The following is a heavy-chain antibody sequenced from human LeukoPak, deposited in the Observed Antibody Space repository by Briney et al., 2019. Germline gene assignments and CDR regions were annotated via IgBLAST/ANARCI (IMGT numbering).Heavy chain of an antibody. V-gene: IGHV4-38-2*01. J-gene: IGHJ4*02. CDR1: GYAISSGYY. D-gene: IGHD5-18*01. Sequence: PSETLSLTCAVSGYAISSGYYWGWIRQPPVKGLEWIGSIYHSGSTYYNPSLKSRVTISVDTSKDQFSLKLSSVTAADTAVYYCARQGGYSYGYQSHWGQGTLVTVSS. CDR2: IYHSGST. CDR3: ARQGGYSYGYQSH.